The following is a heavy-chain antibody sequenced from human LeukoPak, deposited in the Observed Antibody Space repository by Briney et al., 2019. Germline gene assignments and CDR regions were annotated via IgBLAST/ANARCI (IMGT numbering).Heavy chain of an antibody. D-gene: IGHD2-2*01. CDR3: ASSVVPAAIDY. Sequence: GGSLRLSCAAFGFTFSSYEMNWVRQAPGKGLEWVSYISSSGSTIYYADSVKGRFTISRDNAKNSLYLQMNSLRAEDTAVYYCASSVVPAAIDYWGQRTLVTVSS. CDR2: ISSSGSTI. J-gene: IGHJ4*02. V-gene: IGHV3-48*03. CDR1: GFTFSSYE.